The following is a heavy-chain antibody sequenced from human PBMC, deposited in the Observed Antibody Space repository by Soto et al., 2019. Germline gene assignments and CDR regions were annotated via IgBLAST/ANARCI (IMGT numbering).Heavy chain of an antibody. CDR2: IYYSGST. CDR1: GGSISSSSYY. V-gene: IGHV4-39*01. Sequence: SETLSLTCTVSGGSISSSSYYWGWIRQPPGKGLEWIGSIYYSGSTYYNPSLKSRVTISVDTSKNQFSLKLSSVTAADTAVYYCASLAGYSSGWTDYYYYYYMDVWGKGTTVTVSS. CDR3: ASLAGYSSGWTDYYYYYYMDV. J-gene: IGHJ6*03. D-gene: IGHD6-19*01.